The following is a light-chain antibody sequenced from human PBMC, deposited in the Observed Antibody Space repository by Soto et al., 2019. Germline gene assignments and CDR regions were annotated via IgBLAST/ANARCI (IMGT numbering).Light chain of an antibody. Sequence: EIGLTQSPGTLSLSPGERATLSCRASQSVSSSYLAWYQQRPGQAPRLLIYGASSRATGIPDRFRGSGSATDFTLTISRLEPADFAVYYWQEYGSSARTFGQGTKVEIK. J-gene: IGKJ1*01. CDR3: QEYGSSART. CDR1: QSVSSSY. V-gene: IGKV3-20*01. CDR2: GAS.